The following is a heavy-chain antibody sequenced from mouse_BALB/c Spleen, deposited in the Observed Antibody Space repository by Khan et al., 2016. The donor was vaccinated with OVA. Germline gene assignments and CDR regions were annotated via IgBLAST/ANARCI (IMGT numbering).Heavy chain of an antibody. CDR2: INPHIGET. D-gene: IGHD1-1*01. J-gene: IGHJ2*01. CDR3: ARKNGSDFDY. Sequence: EVQLQQSGPELVKPGASVKISCKASGYSFTGYFMNWVMQSHGKRLEWFGRINPHIGETFYNQKFKDKATLTVDESSNTAHMELRSLASEDSAVYYCARKNGSDFDYWGQGTTLTVSS. V-gene: IGHV1-20*02. CDR1: GYSFTGYF.